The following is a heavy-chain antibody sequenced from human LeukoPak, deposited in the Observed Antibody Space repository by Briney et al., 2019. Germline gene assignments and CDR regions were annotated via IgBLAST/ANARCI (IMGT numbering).Heavy chain of an antibody. CDR3: ASDYSNAFDI. CDR2: ISYDGSNK. D-gene: IGHD2-21*01. CDR1: GFTFSSYG. J-gene: IGHJ3*02. Sequence: GGSLRLSCAASGFTFSSYGMHWVRQAPGKGLEWVAVISYDGSNKYYADSVKGRFTISRDNSKNTLYLQMNSLSAEDTAVYYCASDYSNAFDIWGQGTMVTVSS. V-gene: IGHV3-30*03.